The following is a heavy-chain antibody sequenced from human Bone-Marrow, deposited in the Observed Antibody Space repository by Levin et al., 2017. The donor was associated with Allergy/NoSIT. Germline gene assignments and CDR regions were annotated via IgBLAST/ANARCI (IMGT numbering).Heavy chain of an antibody. V-gene: IGHV3-11*01. D-gene: IGHD2-8*01. J-gene: IGHJ6*02. CDR3: TSGVAQYYGMDV. Sequence: GGSLRLSCAASGLTFSDYYMSWIRQAPRKGLEWVSYISSTGRAIYYAHSVKGRFTISRDNAKNSLYLQMNSLRAEDTAVYYCTSGVAQYYGMDVWGQGTTVTVS. CDR2: ISSTGRAI. CDR1: GLTFSDYY.